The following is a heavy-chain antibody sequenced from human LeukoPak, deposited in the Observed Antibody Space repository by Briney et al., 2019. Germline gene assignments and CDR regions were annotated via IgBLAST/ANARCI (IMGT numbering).Heavy chain of an antibody. CDR3: TQGDAGYYDFTWFDP. V-gene: IGHV3-15*01. D-gene: IGHD3-3*01. CDR1: GFTFNNAW. CDR2: IKGKTNGETT. Sequence: GGSLRLSCAAYGFTFNNAWMSWVRPAPGKGLEWVVRIKGKTNGETTDYAAPVKGRFTISRDDSKKMLYLQMNSLKTEDTAVYYCTQGDAGYYDFTWFDPWGQGTLVTVSS. J-gene: IGHJ5*02.